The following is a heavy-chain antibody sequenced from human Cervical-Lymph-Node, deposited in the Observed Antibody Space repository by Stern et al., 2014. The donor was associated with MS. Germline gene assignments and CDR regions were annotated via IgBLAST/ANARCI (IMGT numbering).Heavy chain of an antibody. CDR1: GGTFSSYA. Sequence: VQLVESGAEVMKPGSSVKVSCKASGGTFSSYAISWVRQAPGQGLEWMGGIIPICGTANYEQKVQGRVTITADESTSTAYMELSSLRSEDTAVYYCARSSGSYYYYYGMDVWGQGTTVTVSS. CDR2: IIPICGTA. V-gene: IGHV1-69*01. D-gene: IGHD1-26*01. J-gene: IGHJ6*02. CDR3: ARSSGSYYYYYGMDV.